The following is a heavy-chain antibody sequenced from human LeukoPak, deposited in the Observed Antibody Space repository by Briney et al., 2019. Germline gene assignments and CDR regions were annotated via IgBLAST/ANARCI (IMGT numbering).Heavy chain of an antibody. D-gene: IGHD4-23*01. CDR1: GGPISSGGYY. CDR2: IYHSGST. V-gene: IGHV4-30-2*06. J-gene: IGHJ2*01. CDR3: ARDPIMTTVASLSYWYFDL. Sequence: PSETLSLTCTVSGGPISSGGYYWSWIRQSPGKGLEWIGYIYHSGSTYYNPSLKSRVTISVDRSKNQFSLKLSSVTAADTAVYYCARDPIMTTVASLSYWYFDLWGRGTLVTVSS.